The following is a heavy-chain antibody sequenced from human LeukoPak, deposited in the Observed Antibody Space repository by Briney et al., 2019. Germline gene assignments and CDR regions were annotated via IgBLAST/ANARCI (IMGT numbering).Heavy chain of an antibody. CDR3: TRDGRPFYYMDV. CDR1: GFTFGDYA. CDR2: IRSKAYGGTT. J-gene: IGHJ6*03. Sequence: PGGSLRLSCTASGFTFGDYAMSWVRQAPGKGLEWVGFIRSKAYGGTTEYAASVKGRFTISRDDSKSIAYLQMNSLKTEDTAVYYCTRDGRPFYYMDVWGKGTTVTVSS. V-gene: IGHV3-49*04.